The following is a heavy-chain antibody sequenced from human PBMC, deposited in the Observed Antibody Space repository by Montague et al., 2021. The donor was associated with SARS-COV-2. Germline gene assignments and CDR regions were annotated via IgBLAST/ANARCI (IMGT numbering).Heavy chain of an antibody. D-gene: IGHD3-22*01. CDR3: AGGDYYDSTGYYDY. J-gene: IGHJ4*01. V-gene: IGHV4-59*01. CDR2: IYYSGST. Sequence: SETLSLTCTVSGGSISSYYWSWIRQPPGKGLEWIGYIYYSGSTNYNPSLKSRVTISVDTSKNQFSLKVRSVTAADTAVYYCAGGDYYDSTGYYDYWGQGTLVTVSS. CDR1: GGSISSYY.